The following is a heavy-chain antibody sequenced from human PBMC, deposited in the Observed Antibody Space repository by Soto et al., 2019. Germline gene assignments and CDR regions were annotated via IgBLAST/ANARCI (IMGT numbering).Heavy chain of an antibody. V-gene: IGHV1-69*13. J-gene: IGHJ4*02. D-gene: IGHD3-22*01. CDR1: GCTFSSYA. Sequence: ASVKVSCKASGCTFSSYAISCVRQAPGQGLEWMGGIIPIFGTANYAQKFQGRVTITADESTSTAYMELSSLRSEDTAVYYCARLYDSSGYYYSYWGQGTPVTVSS. CDR2: IIPIFGTA. CDR3: ARLYDSSGYYYSY.